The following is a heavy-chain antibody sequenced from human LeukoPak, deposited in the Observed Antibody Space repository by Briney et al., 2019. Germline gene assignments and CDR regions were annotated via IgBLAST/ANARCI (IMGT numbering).Heavy chain of an antibody. V-gene: IGHV3-30*04. CDR1: GFTFSNYP. CDR2: ISYDGTNK. J-gene: IGHJ4*02. D-gene: IGHD4-23*01. CDR3: ARRAGGYSHPYDY. Sequence: PGGSLRLSCAASGFTFSNYPMHWVRQAPGKGLEWLTVISYDGTNKYYADSVKGRFTISRDNAKNSLYLQMNSLRAEDTAVYYCARRAGGYSHPYDYWGQGTLVTVSS.